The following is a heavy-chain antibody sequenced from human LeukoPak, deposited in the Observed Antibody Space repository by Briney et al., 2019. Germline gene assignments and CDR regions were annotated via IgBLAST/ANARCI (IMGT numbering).Heavy chain of an antibody. Sequence: GGSLRLSCAASAFTFSYYSMNWVRQAPGKGLEWVSSISSSGDYRYYADSVKGRFTISRDNAKNSLYLQMNSLRVEDTAVYYCARASYCGGDCYPTDSWGQGTLVTVSS. J-gene: IGHJ4*02. V-gene: IGHV3-21*01. CDR1: AFTFSYYS. D-gene: IGHD2-21*01. CDR3: ARASYCGGDCYPTDS. CDR2: ISSSGDYR.